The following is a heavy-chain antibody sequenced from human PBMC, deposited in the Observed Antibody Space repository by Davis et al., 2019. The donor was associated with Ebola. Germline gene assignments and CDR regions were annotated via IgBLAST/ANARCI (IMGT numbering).Heavy chain of an antibody. Sequence: GGSLRLSCAASGFIFSSYAVSWVRQAPGKGLEWVSAISGSGGNTYYADSVKGRFTISRDNSKNTLFLQMNSLRAEDTAVYYCARSAVAEYFQHWGQGTLVTVSS. V-gene: IGHV3-23*01. CDR1: GFIFSSYA. CDR2: ISGSGGNT. J-gene: IGHJ1*01. CDR3: ARSAVAEYFQH. D-gene: IGHD6-19*01.